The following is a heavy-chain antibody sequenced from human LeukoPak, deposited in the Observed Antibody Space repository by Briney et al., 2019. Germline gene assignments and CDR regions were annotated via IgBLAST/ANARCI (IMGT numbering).Heavy chain of an antibody. J-gene: IGHJ4*02. CDR2: ISAYNGNT. Sequence: ASVKVSCKASGYTFTSYGISWVRQAPGQGLEWMGWISAYNGNTNYAQKLQGRVTMTAETYTSTAYMELRSLRSDDTAVYYCARDADKSAVWFGDTPHNFDYWGQGTLVTVSS. CDR3: ARDADKSAVWFGDTPHNFDY. D-gene: IGHD3-10*01. V-gene: IGHV1-18*01. CDR1: GYTFTSYG.